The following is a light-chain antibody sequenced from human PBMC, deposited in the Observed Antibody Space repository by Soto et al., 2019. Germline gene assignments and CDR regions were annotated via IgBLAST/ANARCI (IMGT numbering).Light chain of an antibody. V-gene: IGLV1-40*01. J-gene: IGLJ1*01. CDR3: QSYYSSLSAFYV. Sequence: QPVLTQPPSVSGAPGQRVTISCTGNSSNIGAGYDVHWYQQLPGTAPKLLIYGNSTRPSGVPDRFSGGKSGTSASLAITGLQDEDEDDYYCQSYYSSLSAFYVFGTGTQLTVL. CDR1: SSNIGAGYD. CDR2: GNS.